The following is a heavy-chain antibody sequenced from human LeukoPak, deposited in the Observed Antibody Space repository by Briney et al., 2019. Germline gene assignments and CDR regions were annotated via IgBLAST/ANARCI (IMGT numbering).Heavy chain of an antibody. CDR2: IRSKANTYAT. Sequence: GGSLRLSCATSGFPFSNFSMSWVRQAPGKGLEWVGRIRSKANTYATAYAASVKGRFTISRDDSKNTAYLQLKSLKTEDTAVYYCTRRRRDGFHGDFDYWGQGTLVTVSS. V-gene: IGHV3-73*01. CDR1: GFPFSNFS. J-gene: IGHJ4*02. D-gene: IGHD5-24*01. CDR3: TRRRRDGFHGDFDY.